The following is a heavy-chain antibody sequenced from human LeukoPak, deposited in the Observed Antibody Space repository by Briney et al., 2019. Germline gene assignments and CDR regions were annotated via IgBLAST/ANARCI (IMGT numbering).Heavy chain of an antibody. J-gene: IGHJ5*02. CDR2: INPNSGGT. Sequence: GASVKVSCKASGYTFTGYYMHWVRQAPGQGLEWMGWINPNSGGTNYAQKFQGWVTMTTDTSTSTAYMELRSLRSDDTAVYYCARDHRAYYDFWSGLNWFDPWGQGTLVTVSS. CDR3: ARDHRAYYDFWSGLNWFDP. CDR1: GYTFTGYY. V-gene: IGHV1-2*04. D-gene: IGHD3-3*01.